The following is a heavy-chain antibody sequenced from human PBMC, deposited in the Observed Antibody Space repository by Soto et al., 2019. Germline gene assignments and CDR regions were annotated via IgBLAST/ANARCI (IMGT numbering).Heavy chain of an antibody. CDR1: GYTFTSYA. J-gene: IGHJ4*02. CDR2: INAGNGNT. V-gene: IGHV1-3*01. D-gene: IGHD6-19*01. Sequence: QVQLVQSGAEVKKPGASVKVSCKASGYTFTSYAMHWVRQAPGQRLEWMGWINAGNGNTKYSQKFQGRVTITRDTSASTAYMELSSLRSEDTAVYYCARDPAPGIAVAGGFDYWGQGTLVTVSS. CDR3: ARDPAPGIAVAGGFDY.